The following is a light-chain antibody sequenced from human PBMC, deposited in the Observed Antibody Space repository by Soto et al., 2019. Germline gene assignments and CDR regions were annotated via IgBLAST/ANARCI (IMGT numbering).Light chain of an antibody. J-gene: IGKJ1*01. CDR2: AAS. CDR3: QQSYNFPRT. V-gene: IGKV1-39*01. CDR1: QGINDY. Sequence: DIQMTQSPSSLSAPVGDRVTITCRTSQGINDYLNWYQMKPGEAPKLLIYAASALQSGIPSRFSGSASGTEFTLTITSLQPEDFATYYCQQSYNFPRTFGQGTKVEVK.